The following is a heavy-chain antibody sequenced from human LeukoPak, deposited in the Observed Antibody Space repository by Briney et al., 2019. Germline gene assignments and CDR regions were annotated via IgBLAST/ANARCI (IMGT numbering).Heavy chain of an antibody. J-gene: IGHJ4*02. V-gene: IGHV3-66*02. CDR2: IYRGGGT. CDR3: ARAGYEDLDY. CDR1: GFTFSSNY. Sequence: XXAAXGFTFSSNYMXWVRQAPGKGLEWVSVIYRGGGTYYAASVKGRFTISRDNSKNTLYLQMNSLRAEDTAVYYCARAGYEDLDYWGQGTLVTVSS. D-gene: IGHD5-12*01.